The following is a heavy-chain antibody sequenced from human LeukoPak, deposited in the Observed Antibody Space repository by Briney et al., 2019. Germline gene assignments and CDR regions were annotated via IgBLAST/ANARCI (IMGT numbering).Heavy chain of an antibody. CDR1: GFTFSSFS. CDR3: ARSEGYCSSTSCDADYYYMDV. Sequence: GGSLRLSCVASGFTFSSFSMNWVRQAPGKGLEWVSSISTGSSYIYYADSVKGRFTISRDNAKNSLYLQMTSLRAEDTAVYYCARSEGYCSSTSCDADYYYMDVWGKGTTVTVSS. V-gene: IGHV3-21*01. D-gene: IGHD2-2*01. CDR2: ISTGSSYI. J-gene: IGHJ6*03.